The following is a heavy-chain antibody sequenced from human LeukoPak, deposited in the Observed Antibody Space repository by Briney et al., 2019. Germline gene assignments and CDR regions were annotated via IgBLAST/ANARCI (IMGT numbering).Heavy chain of an antibody. D-gene: IGHD6-19*01. V-gene: IGHV3-73*01. CDR1: GFTFSGSA. CDR2: IRSKANSYAT. Sequence: GGSLRLSCAASGFTFSGSAMHWVRQASGKGLEWVGRIRSKANSYATAYAASVKGRFTISRDDSKNTAYLQMNSLKTEDTAVYYCTVVITVAGTWGQGTLVTVSS. J-gene: IGHJ5*02. CDR3: TVVITVAGT.